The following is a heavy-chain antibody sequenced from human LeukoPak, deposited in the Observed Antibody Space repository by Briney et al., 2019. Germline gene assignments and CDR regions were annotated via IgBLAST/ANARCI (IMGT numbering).Heavy chain of an antibody. J-gene: IGHJ6*02. V-gene: IGHV4-34*01. CDR3: ARGLTTVTKAFPPQYGMDV. CDR1: GGSFSGYY. CDR2: INHSGST. Sequence: SETLSLTCAVYGGSFSGYYWSWIRQPPGKGLEWIGEINHSGSTNYNPSLKSRVTISVDTSKNQFSLKLSSVTAADTAVYYCARGLTTVTKAFPPQYGMDVWGQGTTVTVSS. D-gene: IGHD4-17*01.